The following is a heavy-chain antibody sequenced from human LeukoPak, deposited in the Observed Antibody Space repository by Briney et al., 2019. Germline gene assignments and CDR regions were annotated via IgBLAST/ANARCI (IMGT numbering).Heavy chain of an antibody. J-gene: IGHJ6*03. D-gene: IGHD3-22*01. CDR1: GFTFSRYS. V-gene: IGHV3-21*01. CDR2: ISSTSTFI. CDR3: ARDYFDSSDYPQTYYYYYMDV. Sequence: PGGSLRLSCAAPGFTFSRYSMNWVRQAPGKGLEWVASISSTSTFIYSADSVKGRFTISTDTAKNSLFLQMNRLRAEDKAIYYCARDYFDSSDYPQTYYYYYMDVWGKGTTVTVSS.